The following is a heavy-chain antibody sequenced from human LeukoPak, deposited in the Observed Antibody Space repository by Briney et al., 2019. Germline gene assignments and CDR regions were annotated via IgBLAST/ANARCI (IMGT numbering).Heavy chain of an antibody. CDR3: ARTRGYSGYDPLDY. J-gene: IGHJ4*02. V-gene: IGHV1-2*02. Sequence: GASVKVSCKASGYTFTGYYMHWVRQAPGQGLEWMGWINPNSGGTNYAQKLQGRVTMTRDTSISTAYMELSRPRSDDTAVYYCARTRGYSGYDPLDYWGQGTLVTVSS. D-gene: IGHD5-12*01. CDR1: GYTFTGYY. CDR2: INPNSGGT.